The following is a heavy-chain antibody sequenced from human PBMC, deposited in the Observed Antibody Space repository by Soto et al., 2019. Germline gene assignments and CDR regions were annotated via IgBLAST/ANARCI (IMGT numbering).Heavy chain of an antibody. D-gene: IGHD4-17*01. CDR3: ARDPDYGDYWGYFFDS. J-gene: IGHJ4*02. CDR2: INTTSGGT. CDR1: GYTFAAYY. Sequence: QVQLVQSGAEVKKPGASVKVSCKTSGYTFAAYYIHWIRQAPGQGLEWMGWINTTSGGTVYGQKFQDRVTMTRDTSISTAYMELRRLNSDDTAVYYCARDPDYGDYWGYFFDSWGQGTPVTVSS. V-gene: IGHV1-2*02.